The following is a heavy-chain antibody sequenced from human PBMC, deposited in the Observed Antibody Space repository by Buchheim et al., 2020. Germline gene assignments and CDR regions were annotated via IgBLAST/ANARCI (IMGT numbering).Heavy chain of an antibody. CDR1: GFTFSSYG. CDR3: ARDRRHSGYGEIDY. V-gene: IGHV3-33*01. Sequence: QVQLVESGGGVVQPGRSLRLSCAASGFTFSSYGMHWVRQAPGKGLEWVAVIWYDGSNKYYADSVKGRLPISRDTSKKPLYLQMNSLRAEDTAVYYCARDRRHSGYGEIDYWGQGTL. CDR2: IWYDGSNK. J-gene: IGHJ4*02. D-gene: IGHD5-12*01.